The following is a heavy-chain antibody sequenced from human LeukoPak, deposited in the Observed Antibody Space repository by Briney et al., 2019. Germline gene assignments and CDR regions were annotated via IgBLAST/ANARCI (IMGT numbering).Heavy chain of an antibody. CDR1: GFTFSSYA. V-gene: IGHV3-23*01. D-gene: IGHD3-3*01. J-gene: IGHJ5*02. CDR2: ISGSGGST. CDR3: ARLNGSGTRKGTNWFDP. Sequence: PGGSLRLSCAASGFTFSSYAMSWVRQAPGKGLEWVSAISGSGGSTSYADSVKGRFTISRDNSKNTLYLQMNSLRAEDTAVYYCARLNGSGTRKGTNWFDPWGQGTLVTVSS.